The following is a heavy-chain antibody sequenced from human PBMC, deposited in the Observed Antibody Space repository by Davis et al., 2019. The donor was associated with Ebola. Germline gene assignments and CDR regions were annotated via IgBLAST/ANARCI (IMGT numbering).Heavy chain of an antibody. J-gene: IGHJ4*02. Sequence: ESLKISCAASQFTFSDYYMTWVRQAPGKGLEWVATIGQGGSENRQVDSVKGRFTISRDNSDNTLYLQMNSLRAEDTAVYYCAQEYCSNSGSYCTYFDHWGQGTLVTVSS. V-gene: IGHV3-7*01. CDR3: AQEYCSNSGSYCTYFDH. CDR1: QFTFSDYY. D-gene: IGHD3-10*01. CDR2: IGQGGSEN.